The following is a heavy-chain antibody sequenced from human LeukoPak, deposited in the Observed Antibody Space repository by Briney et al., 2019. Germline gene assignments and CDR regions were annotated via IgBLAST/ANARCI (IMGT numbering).Heavy chain of an antibody. Sequence: PGGSLRLSCAASGFTFSSYWMTWVRQAPGKGLEWVANIKEDGSEKYYVDSVKGRFTISRDNAKNSLYLQMNSLRAEDTAVYYCVRVKVGGAFDIWGQGTMVTVSS. J-gene: IGHJ3*02. V-gene: IGHV3-7*01. CDR2: IKEDGSEK. CDR1: GFTFSSYW. CDR3: VRVKVGGAFDI. D-gene: IGHD1-26*01.